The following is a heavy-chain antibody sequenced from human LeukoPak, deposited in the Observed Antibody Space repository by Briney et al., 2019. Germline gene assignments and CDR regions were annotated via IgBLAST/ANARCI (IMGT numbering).Heavy chain of an antibody. J-gene: IGHJ4*02. CDR2: IYTSGST. CDR3: ARDGGNSFDY. V-gene: IGHV4-4*09. Sequence: ASQTLSLTCTVSGGSISSYYWSWIRQPPGKGLEWIGYIYTSGSTNYNPSLKSRVTISVDTSKNQFSLRLSSVTAADTAVYYCARDGGNSFDYWGQGTLVTVSS. D-gene: IGHD4-23*01. CDR1: GGSISSYY.